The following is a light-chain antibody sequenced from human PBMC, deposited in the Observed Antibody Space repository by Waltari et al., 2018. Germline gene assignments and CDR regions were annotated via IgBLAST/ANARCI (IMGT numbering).Light chain of an antibody. CDR2: DAS. CDR1: QSVGKS. J-gene: IGKJ1*01. V-gene: IGKV3-20*01. CDR3: QKYVSLPAT. Sequence: EIVLTQSPGTLSLSPGERATLSCRASQSVGKSLAWYQQKPGQAPRLLIYDASSRATGIPDRFSGSGFGTDFSITISRLEPEDFAVYYCQKYVSLPATFGQGTKVEIK.